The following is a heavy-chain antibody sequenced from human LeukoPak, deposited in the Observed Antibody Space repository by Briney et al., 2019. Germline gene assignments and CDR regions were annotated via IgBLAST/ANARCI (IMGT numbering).Heavy chain of an antibody. D-gene: IGHD6-19*01. Sequence: SGGSLRLSCAASGFTFSSYAMSWVRQAPGKGLEWVSAISGSGGSTYYADSVKGRFTISRDNSKNTLYLQMNSLRAEDTAVYYCAKALPGYSSGWIPYFDYWGQGTLVTVSS. CDR3: AKALPGYSSGWIPYFDY. CDR1: GFTFSSYA. V-gene: IGHV3-23*01. J-gene: IGHJ4*02. CDR2: ISGSGGST.